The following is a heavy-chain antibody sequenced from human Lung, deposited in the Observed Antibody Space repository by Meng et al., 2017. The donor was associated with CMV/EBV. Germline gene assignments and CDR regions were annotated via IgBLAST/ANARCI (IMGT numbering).Heavy chain of an antibody. Sequence: LLLQFCAEVKKLGDSVRVSCDASGDTVASYVISWLRQAPGQGLEWMGWFVNNVDTYSAQKFQGSVTMPTDTHTSKAFMELRSLRSDDTAVYYCARGTPGRSYSDYWGQGTLVTVSS. J-gene: IGHJ4*02. CDR2: FVNNVDT. V-gene: IGHV1-18*01. CDR1: GDTVASYV. CDR3: ARGTPGRSYSDY. D-gene: IGHD3-10*01.